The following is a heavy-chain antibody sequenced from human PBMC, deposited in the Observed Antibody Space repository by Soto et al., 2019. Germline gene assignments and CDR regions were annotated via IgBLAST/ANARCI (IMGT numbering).Heavy chain of an antibody. CDR3: MRQSTGWIWYYCGMDV. J-gene: IGHJ6*01. D-gene: IGHD2-8*02. Sequence: PGESLKISCEASGIFSDNYWLGWVRQRPGKGLEWMGIIYPDDSDTRYSPSFKGRVTISAAKSINTVYLQWSSLQTSDTGIYYCMRQSTGWIWYYCGMDVGGQGTSDTVYS. V-gene: IGHV5-51*01. CDR2: IYPDDSDT. CDR1: GIFSDNYW.